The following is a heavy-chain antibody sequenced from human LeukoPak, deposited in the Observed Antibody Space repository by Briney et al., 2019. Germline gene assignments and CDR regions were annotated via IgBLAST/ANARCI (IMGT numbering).Heavy chain of an antibody. D-gene: IGHD3-10*01. CDR2: IYYSGST. CDR1: GGSISSGGYC. Sequence: SQTLSLTCTVSGGSISSGGYCWSWIRQHPGKGLEWIGYIYYSGSTYYNPSLKSRVTISVDTSKNQFSLKLSSVTAADTAVYYCAREDGSGSQYGMDVWGKGTTVTVSS. J-gene: IGHJ6*04. V-gene: IGHV4-31*03. CDR3: AREDGSGSQYGMDV.